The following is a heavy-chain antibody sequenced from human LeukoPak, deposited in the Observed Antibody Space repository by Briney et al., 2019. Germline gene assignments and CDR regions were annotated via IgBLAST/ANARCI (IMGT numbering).Heavy chain of an antibody. V-gene: IGHV3-33*01. D-gene: IGHD3-10*01. J-gene: IGHJ4*02. Sequence: GGSLRLSCAASGFTFSIYGMHWVRQAPGKGLEWVAVIWNDGSNKYYADSVKGRFTISRDNSKNTLYLQMSSLRAEDTAAYSCARASGPFDYWGQGTLVTVSS. CDR3: ARASGPFDY. CDR1: GFTFSIYG. CDR2: IWNDGSNK.